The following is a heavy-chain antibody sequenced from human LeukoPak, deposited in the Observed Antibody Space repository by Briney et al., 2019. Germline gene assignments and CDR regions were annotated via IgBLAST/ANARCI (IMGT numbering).Heavy chain of an antibody. CDR3: ARVDIVVVVASYFDY. Sequence: ASVKVSCKASGYTFTSYGISCVRQAPGQGLEWMGWISAYNGNTNYAQKLQGRVTMTTDTSTSTAYMELRSLRSDDTAVYYCARVDIVVVVASYFDYWGQGTLVTVSS. D-gene: IGHD2-15*01. CDR1: GYTFTSYG. J-gene: IGHJ4*02. V-gene: IGHV1-18*01. CDR2: ISAYNGNT.